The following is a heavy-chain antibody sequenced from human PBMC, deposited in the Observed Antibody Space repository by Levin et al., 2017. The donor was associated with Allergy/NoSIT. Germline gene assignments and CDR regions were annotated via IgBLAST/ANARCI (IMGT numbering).Heavy chain of an antibody. J-gene: IGHJ4*02. CDR1: GFTFSSYG. V-gene: IGHV3-30*18. CDR3: ANEEGGGVH. D-gene: IGHD2-8*02. Sequence: GGSLRLSCAASGFTFSSYGMHWVRQAPGKGLEWVAVISYDGSNKYYADSVKGRFTISRDNSKNTLYLQMNSLRAEDTAVYYCANEEGGGVHWGQGTLVTVSS. CDR2: ISYDGSNK.